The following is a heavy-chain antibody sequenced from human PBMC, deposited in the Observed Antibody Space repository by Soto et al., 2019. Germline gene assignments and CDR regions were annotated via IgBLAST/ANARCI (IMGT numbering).Heavy chain of an antibody. CDR1: GYTFTNYG. J-gene: IGHJ4*02. V-gene: IGHV1-18*01. CDR2: ISGHNGNT. Sequence: QVQLVQSGAEVKKPGASVKVSCKASGYTFTNYGISWVRQAPGQGLEWLGWISGHNGNTKYAQRLQGRVTMTTDTSTSTAYMELRILKSDDTAVYYCARDLYPLAYYFDYWGQGTLVTFSP. CDR3: ARDLYPLAYYFDY.